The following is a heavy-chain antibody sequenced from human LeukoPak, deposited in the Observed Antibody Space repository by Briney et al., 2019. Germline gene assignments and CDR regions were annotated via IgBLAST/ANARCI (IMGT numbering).Heavy chain of an antibody. Sequence: PGGSLRLSCVASGFTISSYWMTWVRQAPGKGLEWVSSVTSSSSHIYYADSVKGRFTISRDNAKNSLYLQIDSLRAEDTAVYYCARDPYSGSYVDYYYYYYMDVWGKGTTVTISS. V-gene: IGHV3-21*01. J-gene: IGHJ6*03. CDR2: VTSSSSHI. CDR1: GFTISSYW. CDR3: ARDPYSGSYVDYYYYYYMDV. D-gene: IGHD6-13*01.